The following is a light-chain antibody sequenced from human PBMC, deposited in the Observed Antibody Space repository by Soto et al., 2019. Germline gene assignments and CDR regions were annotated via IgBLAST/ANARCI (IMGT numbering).Light chain of an antibody. J-gene: IGLJ2*01. Sequence: QSALTQPASVSGSPGQSITFSCTGTSSDVGDYNYVSWYQHHPGKAPKLIIYDVSNRPSGVSNRFSGSKSGNTASLTISGLQAEDEADYYCSSYTSSNTLEVFGGGTKLTVL. V-gene: IGLV2-14*03. CDR3: SSYTSSNTLEV. CDR1: SSDVGDYNY. CDR2: DVS.